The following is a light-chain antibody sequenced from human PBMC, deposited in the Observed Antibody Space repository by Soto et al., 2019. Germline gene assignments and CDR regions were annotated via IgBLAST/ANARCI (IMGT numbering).Light chain of an antibody. V-gene: IGLV2-14*01. Sequence: QSVLTQPASVSGSPGQSITISCTGTSSDVGAYSYVSWYQQHPGKAPKLIIYDVSDRPSGISNRFSGSKSDNTASLTISGLQAEDEAEYSCSSYTSSRTYVFGTGTKVTVL. CDR3: SSYTSSRTYV. J-gene: IGLJ1*01. CDR1: SSDVGAYSY. CDR2: DVS.